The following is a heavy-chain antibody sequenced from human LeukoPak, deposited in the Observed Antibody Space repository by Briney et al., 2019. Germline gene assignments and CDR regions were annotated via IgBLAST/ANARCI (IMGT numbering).Heavy chain of an antibody. V-gene: IGHV1-46*01. CDR3: ARAREMYYYDSIDY. J-gene: IGHJ4*02. D-gene: IGHD3-22*01. CDR2: IIPSDGFT. Sequence: ASVKVSCKASGYTFSSYYVHWVRQAPGQGLEWMGMIIPSDGFTSYAQKFQGRVTMTRDMSTSTVYMELSSLRSEDTAVYYCARAREMYYYDSIDYWGQGTLVTVSS. CDR1: GYTFSSYY.